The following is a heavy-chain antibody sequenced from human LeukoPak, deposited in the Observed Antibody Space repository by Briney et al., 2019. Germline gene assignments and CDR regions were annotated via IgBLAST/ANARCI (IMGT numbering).Heavy chain of an antibody. D-gene: IGHD2-2*01. V-gene: IGHV4-30-4*08. Sequence: PSETLSLTCNVSGGSISSGDYYWSWIRQPPGKGLEWIGYIFYSGSTYHNPSLKSRVTISVDTSKSQFSLKLRSVTAADTAVYYCASLNHCSTTSCYWVDPWGQGTLVTVSS. J-gene: IGHJ5*02. CDR1: GGSISSGDYY. CDR3: ASLNHCSTTSCYWVDP. CDR2: IFYSGST.